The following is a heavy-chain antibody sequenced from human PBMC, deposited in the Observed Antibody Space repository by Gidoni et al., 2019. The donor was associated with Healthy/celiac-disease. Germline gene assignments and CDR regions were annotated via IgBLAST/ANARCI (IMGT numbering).Heavy chain of an antibody. V-gene: IGHV3-21*01. Sequence: EVQLVESGGGLVKPGGSLRLSCAASGVTFSSDSMNWVRQAPGKGLELVSSISSSSSYIYYADSVKGRFTISRDNAKNSLYLQMNSLRAEDTAVYYCARGHFRYDFWSGFPFDYWGQGTLVTVSS. CDR1: GVTFSSDS. CDR2: ISSSSSYI. J-gene: IGHJ4*02. CDR3: ARGHFRYDFWSGFPFDY. D-gene: IGHD3-3*01.